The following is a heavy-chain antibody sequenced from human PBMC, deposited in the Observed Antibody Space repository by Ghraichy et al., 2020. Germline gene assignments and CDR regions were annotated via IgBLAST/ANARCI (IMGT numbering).Heavy chain of an antibody. CDR1: GFTLTNYW. V-gene: IGHV3-74*01. Sequence: GGSLRLSRVVSGFTLTNYWMYWVRQVPGKGLMWVSHISPDAIIINHAGSLAGRFTISRDIAKNTLFLHMHDLRVDDTAIYYCAKGEFGLVDWGQGTRVTVSS. J-gene: IGHJ4*02. CDR2: ISPDAIII. D-gene: IGHD3/OR15-3a*01. CDR3: AKGEFGLVD.